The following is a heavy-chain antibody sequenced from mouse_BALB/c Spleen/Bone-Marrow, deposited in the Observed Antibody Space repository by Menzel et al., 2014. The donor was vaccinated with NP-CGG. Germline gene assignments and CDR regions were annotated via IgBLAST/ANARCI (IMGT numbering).Heavy chain of an antibody. J-gene: IGHJ2*01. D-gene: IGHD2-3*01. CDR3: TRWGWSFDY. Sequence: VQLQQSGAELMKPGASVKISCKATGYTFSSYWIEWVKQRPGHGLEWIGEILPGSGSSNYNEKFKGKATITADTSSNTAYMQLSSLTSEDSAVYYCTRWGWSFDYWGQGTTLTVPS. CDR1: GYTFSSYW. V-gene: IGHV1-9*01. CDR2: ILPGSGSS.